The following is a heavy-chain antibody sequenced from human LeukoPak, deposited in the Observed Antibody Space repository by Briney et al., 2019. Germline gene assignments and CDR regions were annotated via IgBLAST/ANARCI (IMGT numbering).Heavy chain of an antibody. CDR2: IWYDGSNK. CDR3: AKDRGVYYYYYMDV. CDR1: GFTFSSIG. J-gene: IGHJ6*03. Sequence: PGGSLRLSCAASGFTFSSIGMHWVRQAPGKGLEWVAFIWYDGSNKYYADSVKGRFTISRDNSKDTLYLEVNSLKTEDTAVYYCAKDRGVYYYYYMDVWGRGTTVTVSS. V-gene: IGHV3-30*02. D-gene: IGHD3-10*01.